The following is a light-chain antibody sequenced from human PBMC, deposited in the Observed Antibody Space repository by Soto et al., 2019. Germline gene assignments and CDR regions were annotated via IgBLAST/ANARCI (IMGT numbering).Light chain of an antibody. J-gene: IGKJ2*01. CDR1: KSVSSS. V-gene: IGKV3-15*01. CDR2: AAS. CDR3: QQYNYWPRT. Sequence: EIAMTQSPATLFVSPGERATLSCRASKSVSSSLAWYQQKPGQAPRLLIYAASTRATGFPARFSGSGSGTEFTLTISSLQSEDFAVYYCQQYNYWPRTFGQGTKVDIK.